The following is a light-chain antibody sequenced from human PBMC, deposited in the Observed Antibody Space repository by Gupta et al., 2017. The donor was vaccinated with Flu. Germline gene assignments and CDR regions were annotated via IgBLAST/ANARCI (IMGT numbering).Light chain of an antibody. Sequence: QTVRIRCQEDSLGNSYASWYQQQPGQAPVLVIYAINIRPAGVPDRFSGSRSGNTASLTISGAQAEDEADYYCYSQASSGNHHWVFGGGTKVTVL. CDR1: SLGNSY. CDR2: AIN. V-gene: IGLV3-19*01. J-gene: IGLJ3*02. CDR3: YSQASSGNHHWV.